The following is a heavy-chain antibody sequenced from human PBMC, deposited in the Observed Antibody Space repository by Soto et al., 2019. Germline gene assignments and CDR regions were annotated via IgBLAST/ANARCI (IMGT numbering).Heavy chain of an antibody. J-gene: IGHJ4*02. D-gene: IGHD3-22*01. CDR2: IIPIFGTA. V-gene: IGHV1-69*13. Sequence: SVKVSCKASGGTFSSYAISWVRQAPGQGLEWMGGIIPIFGTANYAQKFQGRVTITADESTSTAYMELSSLRSEDTAVYYCARTRLYYDSSGYYYAFGYWGQGTLVTVSS. CDR3: ARTRLYYDSSGYYYAFGY. CDR1: GGTFSSYA.